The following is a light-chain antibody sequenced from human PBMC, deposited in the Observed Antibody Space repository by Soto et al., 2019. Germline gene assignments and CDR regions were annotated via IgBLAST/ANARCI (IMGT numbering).Light chain of an antibody. CDR3: QQYGTSPIT. CDR2: VAS. Sequence: EIVLTPSPGTLSLSPGGRATLSCRASQSVTSSYLAWYQQKSGQAPKLLIYVASSRATGIPDRFSASGSGTDFTLTISSLEPEDFAVYYCQQYGTSPITFGQGTRLEIK. V-gene: IGKV3-20*01. CDR1: QSVTSSY. J-gene: IGKJ5*01.